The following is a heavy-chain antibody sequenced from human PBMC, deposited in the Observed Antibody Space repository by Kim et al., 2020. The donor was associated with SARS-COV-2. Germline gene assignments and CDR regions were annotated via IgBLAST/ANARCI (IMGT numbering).Heavy chain of an antibody. V-gene: IGHV3-23*03. Sequence: KSYADSVKGRFTISRDNSKKTLYLKMNSLRAEDTAVYYCAKEDYGDYIDLWGQGTLVTVSS. D-gene: IGHD3-16*01. J-gene: IGHJ4*02. CDR3: AKEDYGDYIDL. CDR2: K.